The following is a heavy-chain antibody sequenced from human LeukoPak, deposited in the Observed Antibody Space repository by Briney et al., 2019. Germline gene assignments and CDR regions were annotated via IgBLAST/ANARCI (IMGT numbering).Heavy chain of an antibody. CDR1: DGSIRSSTDY. Sequence: PSETLSLTWTVSDGSIRSSTDYWGWIRQSPGKGLEWIGSLYFRGITYYNPSLKSRVTISVDTSKNQFSLKLSSVTAADTAVYYCATSPDSGDYWGWFDSWGQGTLVTVSS. D-gene: IGHD4-17*01. CDR3: ATSPDSGDYWGWFDS. CDR2: LYFRGIT. J-gene: IGHJ5*01. V-gene: IGHV4-39*07.